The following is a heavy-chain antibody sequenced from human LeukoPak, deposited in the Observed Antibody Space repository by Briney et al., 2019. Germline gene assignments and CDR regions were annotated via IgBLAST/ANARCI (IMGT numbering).Heavy chain of an antibody. CDR2: IYPGDSDT. V-gene: IGHV5-51*01. CDR3: ARQPAYDILTGYECYFDY. CDR1: GYSFTSYW. J-gene: IGHJ4*02. D-gene: IGHD3-9*01. Sequence: GESLKISCKGSGYSFTSYWIGWVRQMPGKGLEWMGIIYPGDSDTRYSPSFQGQVTISADKSISTAYLQWSSLKASDTAMYYCARQPAYDILTGYECYFDYWGQGTLVTVSS.